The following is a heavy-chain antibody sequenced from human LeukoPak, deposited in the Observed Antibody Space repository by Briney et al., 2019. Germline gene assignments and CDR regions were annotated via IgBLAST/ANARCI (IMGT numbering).Heavy chain of an antibody. V-gene: IGHV3-21*01. CDR2: ISSSSSYI. D-gene: IGHD3-10*01. CDR3: ARANFGELPRGDY. CDR1: GFTSSSYS. J-gene: IGHJ4*02. Sequence: GGSLRLSCAASGFTSSSYSMNWVRQAPGKGLEWVSSISSSSSYIYYADSVKGRFTTSRDNAKNSLYLQMNSLRAEDTAVYYCARANFGELPRGDYWGQGTLVTVSS.